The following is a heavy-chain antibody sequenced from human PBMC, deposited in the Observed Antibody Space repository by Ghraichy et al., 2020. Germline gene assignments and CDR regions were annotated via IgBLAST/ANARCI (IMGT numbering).Heavy chain of an antibody. J-gene: IGHJ4*02. CDR3: ARGRFGELFWGFDY. CDR2: IYYSGST. D-gene: IGHD3-10*01. CDR1: GGSISSGDYY. V-gene: IGHV4-30-4*01. Sequence: SETLSLTCTVSGGSISSGDYYWSWIRQPPGKGLEWIGYIYYSGSTYYNPSLKSRVTISVDTSKNQFSLKLSSVTAADTAVYYCARGRFGELFWGFDYWGQGTLVTVSS.